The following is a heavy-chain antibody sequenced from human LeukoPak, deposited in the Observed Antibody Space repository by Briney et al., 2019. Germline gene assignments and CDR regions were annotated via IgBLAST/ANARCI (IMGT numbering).Heavy chain of an antibody. CDR2: IYPGDSDT. J-gene: IGHJ5*02. Sequence: GGSLQISCKGSGCRFTNYWIGWVRQMPGKGLEGMGIIYPGDSDTRYRPSFQGQVTISADKSNSTPYLQWSSLQAADAAMYYCARHHSSGWYVCFDPWGQGTLVTVSS. D-gene: IGHD6-19*01. CDR3: ARHHSSGWYVCFDP. CDR1: GCRFTNYW. V-gene: IGHV5-51*01.